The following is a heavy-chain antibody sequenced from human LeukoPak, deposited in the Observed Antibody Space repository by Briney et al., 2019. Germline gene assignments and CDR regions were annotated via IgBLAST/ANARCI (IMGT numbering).Heavy chain of an antibody. V-gene: IGHV1-24*01. CDR1: GYTLTELS. CDR3: ATGDWNEGYFDY. D-gene: IGHD1-1*01. Sequence: GASVKVSCKVSGYTLTELSMHWVRQAPGKGLEWMGGFDPEDGETVYAQKFQGRVTMTEDTSTDTAYMELSSLRSEDTAVYYCATGDWNEGYFDYWGQGTLVTVSS. CDR2: FDPEDGET. J-gene: IGHJ4*02.